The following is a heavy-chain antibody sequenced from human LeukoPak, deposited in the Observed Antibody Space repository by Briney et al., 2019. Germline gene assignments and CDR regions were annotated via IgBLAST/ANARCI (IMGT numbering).Heavy chain of an antibody. J-gene: IGHJ4*02. CDR2: IYYSGST. V-gene: IGHV4-59*01. D-gene: IGHD2-21*01. CDR1: GGSISSYY. Sequence: SETLSLTCTVSGGSISSYYWSWIRQPPGKGLEWIGYIYYSGSTNYNPSLKSRVTISVDTSKNQFSLKLSSVTAADTAVYYCVSGYSVKFDYWGQGTLVTVSS. CDR3: VSGYSVKFDY.